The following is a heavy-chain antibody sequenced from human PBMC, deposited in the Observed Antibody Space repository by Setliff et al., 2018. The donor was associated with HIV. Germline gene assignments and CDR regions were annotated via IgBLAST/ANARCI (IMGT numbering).Heavy chain of an antibody. CDR3: AKDMSTDWYTVSGFDL. D-gene: IGHD3-9*01. Sequence: GGSLRLSCEASGFTFSDYTLNWVRQAPGKGLEWVSSISNTGRYKYYADSLKDRLTISRDNAKNSLYLQMNSLRPEDTALYYCAKDMSTDWYTVSGFDLWGQGTLVTVSS. CDR1: GFTFSDYT. J-gene: IGHJ5*02. CDR2: ISNTGRYK. V-gene: IGHV3-21*04.